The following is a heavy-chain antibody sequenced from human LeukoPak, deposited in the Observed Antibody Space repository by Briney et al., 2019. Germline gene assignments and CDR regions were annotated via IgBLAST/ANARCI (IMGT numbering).Heavy chain of an antibody. Sequence: PSQTLSLTCTVSGGSISSGDYYWSWIRQPPGKGLEWIGYIYYSGSTYYNPSLKSRVTISVDTSKNQFSLKLSSVTAADTAVYYCATTLLDPDLVLDYWGQGTLVTVSS. CDR1: GGSISSGDYY. CDR3: ATTLLDPDLVLDY. CDR2: IYYSGST. V-gene: IGHV4-30-4*08. J-gene: IGHJ4*02. D-gene: IGHD1-26*01.